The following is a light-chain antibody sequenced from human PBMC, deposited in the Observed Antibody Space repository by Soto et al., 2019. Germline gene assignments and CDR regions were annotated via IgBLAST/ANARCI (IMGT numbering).Light chain of an antibody. CDR1: QGINNY. V-gene: IGKV1-33*01. CDR2: DTS. J-gene: IGKJ4*01. CDR3: QQYHTLPIT. Sequence: DIQMTQSPSSLSAPVGDRVTITCQASQGINNYLNWYQQKPGNAPKLLIFDTSDLETGVPSRFSGRGSGTDFTFTISSLQPEDVAAYYCQQYHTLPITFGGGTKVDI.